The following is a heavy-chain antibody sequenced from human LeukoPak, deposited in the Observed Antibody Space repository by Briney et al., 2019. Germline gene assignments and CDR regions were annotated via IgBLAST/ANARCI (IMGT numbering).Heavy chain of an antibody. Sequence: GGSLRLSCAASGFTFSSYGMHWVRQAPGKGLEWVAFIRYDGSIKYYADSVKGRFTISRDNSKNTLYLQMNSLRGEDTAVYYCARDNYYDSSGYYWNYWGQGTLVTVSS. CDR3: ARDNYYDSSGYYWNY. V-gene: IGHV3-30*02. CDR2: IRYDGSIK. D-gene: IGHD3-22*01. CDR1: GFTFSSYG. J-gene: IGHJ4*02.